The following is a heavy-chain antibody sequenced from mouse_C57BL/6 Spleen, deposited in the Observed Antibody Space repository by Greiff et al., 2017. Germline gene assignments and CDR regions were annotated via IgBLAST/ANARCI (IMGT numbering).Heavy chain of an antibody. Sequence: VQLQQPGAELVRPGSSVKLSCKASGYTFTSYWMHWVKQRPIQGLEWIGNIDPSDSETHYNQKFKDKAPLTVDKSSSTAYMQSSRVISENSAGYYYTRGGDSSGYDPSYYAMDYWSKGTSVTVSS. J-gene: IGHJ4*01. CDR2: IDPSDSET. CDR3: TRGGDSSGYDPSYYAMDY. V-gene: IGHV1-52*01. CDR1: GYTFTSYW. D-gene: IGHD3-2*02.